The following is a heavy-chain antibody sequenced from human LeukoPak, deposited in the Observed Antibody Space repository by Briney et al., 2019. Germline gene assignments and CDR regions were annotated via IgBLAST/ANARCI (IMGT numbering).Heavy chain of an antibody. V-gene: IGHV3-30*04. Sequence: PGGSLRLSCAAAGFTFSKFAMHWVRQAPGKGLEWVAVVSYDGSYKYYADSVKGRFTISRDNSKNTLYMQMNSLKGDDTAVYYCAKDSAFYYIDVWGKGTTVIISS. CDR1: GFTFSKFA. D-gene: IGHD3-10*01. CDR3: AKDSAFYYIDV. J-gene: IGHJ6*03. CDR2: VSYDGSYK.